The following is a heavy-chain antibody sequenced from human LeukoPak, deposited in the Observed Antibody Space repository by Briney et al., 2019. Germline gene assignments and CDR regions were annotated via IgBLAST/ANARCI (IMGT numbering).Heavy chain of an antibody. D-gene: IGHD4-17*01. J-gene: IGHJ5*02. Sequence: KPSETLSLTCTVSGGSISSSSYYWGWIRQPPGKGLEWIGSIYYSESTYYNPSLKSRVTISVDTSKNQFSLKLSSVTAADTAVYYCATDYGDFPGWFDPWGQGTLVTVSS. CDR1: GGSISSSSYY. V-gene: IGHV4-39*01. CDR2: IYYSEST. CDR3: ATDYGDFPGWFDP.